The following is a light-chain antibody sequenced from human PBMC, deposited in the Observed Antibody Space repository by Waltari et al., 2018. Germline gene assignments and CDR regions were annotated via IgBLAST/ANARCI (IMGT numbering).Light chain of an antibody. V-gene: IGLV10-54*04. CDR1: KNNVGNQG. J-gene: IGLJ1*01. CDR3: AAWDNNLNAYV. Sequence: QAGLTQPSSVSKALKQTATLTCIGNKNNVGNQGVVWLQQRQGHPPKLLSSRTNNRPSGISERFSTSRSGNTASLTISGLQAEDEGDYYCAAWDNNLNAYVFGPGTKVTVL. CDR2: RTN.